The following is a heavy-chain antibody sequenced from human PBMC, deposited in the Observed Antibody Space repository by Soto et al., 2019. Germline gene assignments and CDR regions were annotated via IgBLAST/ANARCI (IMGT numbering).Heavy chain of an antibody. J-gene: IGHJ6*02. Sequence: SETLSLTCAVSGGSISSSNWWSWVRQPPGKGLEWIGEIYHSGSTNYNPSLKSRVTISVDKSKNQFSLKLSSVTAADTAVYYCARVRISAYYYYGMDVWGQGTTVTVSS. V-gene: IGHV4-4*02. D-gene: IGHD2-15*01. CDR3: ARVRISAYYYYGMDV. CDR1: GGSISSSNW. CDR2: IYHSGST.